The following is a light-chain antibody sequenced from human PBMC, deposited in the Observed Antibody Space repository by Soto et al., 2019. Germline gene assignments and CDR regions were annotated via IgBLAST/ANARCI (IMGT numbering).Light chain of an antibody. V-gene: IGKV3-20*01. J-gene: IGKJ1*01. CDR1: QSVSSY. CDR3: QQYGGSPRT. Sequence: EIVLTQSPATLSLSPGESATLSCRASQSVSSYLAWYQQKPGQAPRLLIYGASSRATGIPDRFSGSGSGTDFTLTISRLEPEDFAVYYCQQYGGSPRTFGQGTKVDIK. CDR2: GAS.